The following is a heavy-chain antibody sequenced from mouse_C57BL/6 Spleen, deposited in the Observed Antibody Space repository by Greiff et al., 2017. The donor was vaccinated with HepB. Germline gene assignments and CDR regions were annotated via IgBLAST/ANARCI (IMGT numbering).Heavy chain of an antibody. V-gene: IGHV5-4*01. CDR3: ARGRGAMDY. CDR1: GFTFSSYA. Sequence: DVQLVESGGGLVKPGGSLKLSCAASGFTFSSYAMSWVRQTPEKRLEWVATISDGGSYTYYPDNVKGRFTISRDNAKNNLYLQMSHLKSEDTAMYSCARGRGAMDYWGQGTSVTVSS. J-gene: IGHJ4*01. CDR2: ISDGGSYT.